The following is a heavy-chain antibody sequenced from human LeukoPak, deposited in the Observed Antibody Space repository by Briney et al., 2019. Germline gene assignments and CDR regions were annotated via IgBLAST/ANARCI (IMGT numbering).Heavy chain of an antibody. CDR2: IYYSGST. CDR3: AGREVVTAIRDAFDI. CDR1: GGSISSYY. J-gene: IGHJ3*02. Sequence: SETLSLTCTVSGGSISSYYWSWIRQPPGKGLEWIGYIYYSGSTNYNPSLTSRVTISVDTSKNQFSLMLSSVTAADTAVYYCAGREVVTAIRDAFDIWGQGTMVTVSS. D-gene: IGHD2-21*02. V-gene: IGHV4-59*01.